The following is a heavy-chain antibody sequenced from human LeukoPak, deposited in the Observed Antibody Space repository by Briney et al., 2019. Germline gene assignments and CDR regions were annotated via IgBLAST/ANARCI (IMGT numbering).Heavy chain of an antibody. J-gene: IGHJ4*02. Sequence: ASVKVSCKASGYTFTDYYIHWVRQAPGQGLEWMAWMNPNRGDTTYAQKFQGRVTMTRDTSISTAYMELSRLRFDDTAVYYCATNKEGKSLDYWGQGTLVTVSS. V-gene: IGHV1-2*02. CDR1: GYTFTDYY. CDR2: MNPNRGDT. CDR3: ATNKEGKSLDY.